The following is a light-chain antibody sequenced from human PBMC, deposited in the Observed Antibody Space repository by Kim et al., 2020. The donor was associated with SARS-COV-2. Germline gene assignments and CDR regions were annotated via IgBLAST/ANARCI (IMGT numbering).Light chain of an antibody. V-gene: IGLV3-1*01. CDR2: QDN. CDR3: QAWDSSSVI. CDR1: KLGDKY. J-gene: IGLJ2*01. Sequence: SYELTQPPSVSVSPGQTATITCFGDKLGDKYVCWYQQKPGQSPVLVIFQDNKRPSGIPERFSGSNSGNTATLTISGTQAMDEADYYCQAWDSSSVIFGGGTQLTVL.